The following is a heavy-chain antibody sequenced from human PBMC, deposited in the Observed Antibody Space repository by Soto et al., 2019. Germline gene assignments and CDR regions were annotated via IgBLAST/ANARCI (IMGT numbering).Heavy chain of an antibody. D-gene: IGHD3-10*01. CDR2: ISYDGSNK. V-gene: IGHV3-30*18. J-gene: IGHJ6*02. CDR3: AKMPYKEAMVRGVTRDYYYGMDV. CDR1: GFTFSSYG. Sequence: GGSLRLSCAASGFTFSSYGMHWVRQAPGKGLEWVAVISYDGSNKYYADSVKGRFTISRDNSKNTLYLQMNSLRAEDTAVYYCAKMPYKEAMVRGVTRDYYYGMDVWGQGTTVTVS.